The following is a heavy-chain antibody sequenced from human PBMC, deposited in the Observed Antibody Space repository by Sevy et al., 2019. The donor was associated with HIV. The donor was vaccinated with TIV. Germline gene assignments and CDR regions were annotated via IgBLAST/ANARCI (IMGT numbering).Heavy chain of an antibody. CDR1: GFSFSRSP. J-gene: IGHJ4*02. Sequence: GGSLRLSCATSGFSFSRSPMHWVRQAPGKGLEWVAFIRYDGSTKYYADSVKGRFTISRDNSKNMLYLQMNSLRPEDTALYSCAKHRDTLAAAAYLDHWGQGTLVTVSS. V-gene: IGHV3-30*02. D-gene: IGHD6-13*01. CDR3: AKHRDTLAAAAYLDH. CDR2: IRYDGSTK.